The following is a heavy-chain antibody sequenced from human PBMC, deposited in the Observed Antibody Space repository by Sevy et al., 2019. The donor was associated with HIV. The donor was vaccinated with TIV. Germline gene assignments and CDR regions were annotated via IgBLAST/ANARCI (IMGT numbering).Heavy chain of an antibody. V-gene: IGHV4-38-2*01. D-gene: IGHD4-17*01. CDR3: ARLFAAAEDGVSAPMPPQAADS. CDR2: IFHSGKV. CDR1: GYSISRNFY. J-gene: IGHJ4*02. Sequence: SETLSLTCDVSGYSISRNFYWGWIRQPPGKGLQWIGSIFHSGKVYSNPSLTSRVTLSMDTSKNQLSLKLTAVTATDTAVYFCARLFAAAEDGVSAPMPPQAADSWGQGILVTVSS.